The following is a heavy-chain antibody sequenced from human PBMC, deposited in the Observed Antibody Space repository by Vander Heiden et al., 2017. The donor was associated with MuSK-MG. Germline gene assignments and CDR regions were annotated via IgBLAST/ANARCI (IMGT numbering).Heavy chain of an antibody. D-gene: IGHD3-3*01. Sequence: QVQLVQSGAEVKKPGSSVKVSCRAPEGTFSSYAISWVRQAPGQGLEWMGGIIPIFGTANYAQKFQGRVTITADESTSTAYMELSSLRSEDTAVYYCAREVSVSGYYYYMDVWGKGTTVTVSS. CDR3: AREVSVSGYYYYMDV. J-gene: IGHJ6*03. CDR1: EGTFSSYA. CDR2: IIPIFGTA. V-gene: IGHV1-69*01.